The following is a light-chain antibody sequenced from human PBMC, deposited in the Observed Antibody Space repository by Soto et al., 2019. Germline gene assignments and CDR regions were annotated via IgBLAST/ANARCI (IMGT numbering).Light chain of an antibody. CDR1: QNISRW. J-gene: IGKJ4*01. CDR3: QQLNDFPPT. Sequence: DIQMTQSPSTLSASVGDRVTITCRASQNISRWLAWYQQKPGKAPKLLIYDVSSFEGGVPSRFSGSGSGTDFTLIISSLQPEDFATYYCQQLNDFPPTFGGGTKVDIK. V-gene: IGKV1-5*01. CDR2: DVS.